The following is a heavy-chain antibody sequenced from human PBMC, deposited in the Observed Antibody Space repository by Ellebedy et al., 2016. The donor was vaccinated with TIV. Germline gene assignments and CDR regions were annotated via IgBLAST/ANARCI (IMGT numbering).Heavy chain of an antibody. D-gene: IGHD4-11*01. CDR2: IWYDGSNK. Sequence: GESLKISCAASGFTFSTYSMHWVRQAPGKGLEWLAVIWYDGSNKYYADSVKGRFTISRDNSKNTVYLQMNSLRAEDTAVYYCAHIEGDYSDFCWGQGTLVTVSS. CDR3: AHIEGDYSDFC. CDR1: GFTFSTYS. J-gene: IGHJ4*02. V-gene: IGHV3-33*01.